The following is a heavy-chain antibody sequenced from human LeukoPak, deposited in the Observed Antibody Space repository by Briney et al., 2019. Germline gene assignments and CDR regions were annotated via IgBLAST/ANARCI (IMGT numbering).Heavy chain of an antibody. CDR3: AKEGSYYLLYYYYYMDV. D-gene: IGHD1-26*01. CDR2: ISYDGSNK. Sequence: PGGSLRLSCAASGFTFSSYGMHWVRQAPGKGLEWVAVISYDGSNKYYADSVKGRFTISRDNSKNTLYLQMNSLRAEDTAVYYCAKEGSYYLLYYYYYMDVWGKGTTVTVSS. CDR1: GFTFSSYG. V-gene: IGHV3-30*18. J-gene: IGHJ6*03.